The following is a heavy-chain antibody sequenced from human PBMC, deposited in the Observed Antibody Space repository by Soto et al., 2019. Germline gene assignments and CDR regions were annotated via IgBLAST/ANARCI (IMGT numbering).Heavy chain of an antibody. D-gene: IGHD6-13*01. V-gene: IGHV5-10-1*01. CDR2: IDPSDSYT. CDR1: GYSFTTYW. J-gene: IGHJ6*02. CDR3: ARATSAGNGRRVDV. Sequence: GESLKISCKGSGYSFTTYWITWVRQMPGKGLEWMGRIDPSDSYTNYSPSFQGHVTISADKSTSTVYMDLNSLRSDDTAVYYCARATSAGNGRRVDVWAQGTTVTVSS.